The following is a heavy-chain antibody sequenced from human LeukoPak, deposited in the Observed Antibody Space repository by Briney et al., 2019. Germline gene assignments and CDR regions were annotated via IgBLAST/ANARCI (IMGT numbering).Heavy chain of an antibody. CDR1: GGSISSGDHY. D-gene: IGHD1-7*01. Sequence: SETLSLTCTVSGGSISSGDHYWSWIRQPPGKGLEWIGEINHSGSTNYNPSLKSRVTISVDTSKNQFSLKLSSVTAADTAVYYCARSSQTGTTPTKSYFDYWGQGTLVTVSS. CDR3: ARSSQTGTTPTKSYFDY. J-gene: IGHJ4*02. CDR2: INHSGST. V-gene: IGHV4-30-4*01.